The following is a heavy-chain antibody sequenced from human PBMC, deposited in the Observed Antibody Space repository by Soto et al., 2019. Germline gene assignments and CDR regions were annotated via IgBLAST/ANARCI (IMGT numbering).Heavy chain of an antibody. CDR3: ARLPRDCNQTSCYYADQ. CDR1: GYDFNTNW. V-gene: IGHV5-51*01. Sequence: GESLKISGRGSGYDFNTNWFGWVRQLPWRGLEWVGIMYPGDSDTRYNPSLQGHVTLSVDVTVSTAFLQWRSLETSDTGMYFCARLPRDCNQTSCYYADQWGPGTKLPVST. D-gene: IGHD3-3*01. CDR2: MYPGDSDT. J-gene: IGHJ4*02.